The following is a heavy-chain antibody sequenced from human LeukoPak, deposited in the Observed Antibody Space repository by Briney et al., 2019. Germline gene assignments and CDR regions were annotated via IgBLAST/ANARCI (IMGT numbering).Heavy chain of an antibody. D-gene: IGHD3-9*01. CDR1: GFTFSSYA. CDR3: ARDDLTGYLDY. Sequence: QLGRSLRLSCAASGFTFSSYAMHWVRQAPGKGLEWVAVISYDGSNKYYADSVKGRFTISRDNSKNTLYLQMNSLRAEDTAVYYCARDDLTGYLDYWGQGTLVTVSS. J-gene: IGHJ4*02. V-gene: IGHV3-30-3*01. CDR2: ISYDGSNK.